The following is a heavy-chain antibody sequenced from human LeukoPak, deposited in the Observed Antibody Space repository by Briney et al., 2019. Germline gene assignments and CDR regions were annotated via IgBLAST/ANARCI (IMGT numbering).Heavy chain of an antibody. CDR2: IYYSGST. CDR3: ESRYDYSNYIDY. Sequence: SETLSLTCTVSGGSIGSSSYYWGWIRQPPGKGLEWIGTIYYSGSTYYNPSLKSRVTISVDTSKNQFSLKLSSVTAADTAVYYCESRYDYSNYIDYWGQGTLVTVSS. D-gene: IGHD4-11*01. CDR1: GGSIGSSSYY. J-gene: IGHJ4*02. V-gene: IGHV4-39*01.